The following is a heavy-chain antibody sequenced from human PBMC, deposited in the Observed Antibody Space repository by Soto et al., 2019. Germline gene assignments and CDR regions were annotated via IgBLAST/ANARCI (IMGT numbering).Heavy chain of an antibody. V-gene: IGHV3-7*01. CDR2: IKQDGSEK. CDR3: AREQIDIVVVVATPPGTHRFDP. Sequence: GGSLRLSCTASGFTFSSHAMSWVRKDPGKGLERVATIKQDGSEKYYADSVKGQYTNSRDNAKNSLYLQMNSLRAEDTAVYYCAREQIDIVVVVATPPGTHRFDPWGQRTLVTVSS. J-gene: IGHJ5*02. CDR1: GFTFSSHA. D-gene: IGHD2-15*01.